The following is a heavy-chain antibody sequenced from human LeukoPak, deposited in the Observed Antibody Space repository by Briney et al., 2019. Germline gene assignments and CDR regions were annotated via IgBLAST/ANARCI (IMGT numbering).Heavy chain of an antibody. D-gene: IGHD3-16*01. Sequence: SETLSLTCTVSGVSISTNHWNWIRQSPEKGLEWIGYISNSGSADRHPSLKSRVTISLDPSKNQLSLSLNSVTAADTAVYFCAGYDHSNYLAYWGQGARVTVSS. CDR2: ISNSGSA. CDR3: AGYDHSNYLAY. CDR1: GVSISTNH. J-gene: IGHJ4*02. V-gene: IGHV4-59*13.